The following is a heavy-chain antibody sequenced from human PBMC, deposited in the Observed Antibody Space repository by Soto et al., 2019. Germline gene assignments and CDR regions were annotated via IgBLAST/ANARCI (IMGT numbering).Heavy chain of an antibody. CDR1: GFTFSSYG. D-gene: IGHD3-10*01. J-gene: IGHJ6*03. CDR2: IWYDGSNK. CDR3: ARVSASPKAYYYYMDV. Sequence: GGSLRLSCAASGFTFSSYGMHWVRQAPGKGLEWVAVIWYDGSNKYYADSVKGRFTISRDNSKNTLYLQMNSLRAEDTAVYYCARVSASPKAYYYYMDVWGKGTTVTVSS. V-gene: IGHV3-33*01.